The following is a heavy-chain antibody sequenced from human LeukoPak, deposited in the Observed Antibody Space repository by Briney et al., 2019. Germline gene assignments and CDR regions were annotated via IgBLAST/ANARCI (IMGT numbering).Heavy chain of an antibody. CDR1: GFSFSSYW. CDR2: IKQDGSEK. J-gene: IGHJ4*02. V-gene: IGHV3-7*01. CDR3: ARDYRRDFWSGYYFDY. Sequence: GGSLRLSCAASGFSFSSYWMSWVRQAPGKGLEWVANIKQDGSEKYYVDSVKGRFTISRDNAKNSLYLQMNSLRAEDTAVYYCARDYRRDFWSGYYFDYWGQGTLVTVSS. D-gene: IGHD3-3*01.